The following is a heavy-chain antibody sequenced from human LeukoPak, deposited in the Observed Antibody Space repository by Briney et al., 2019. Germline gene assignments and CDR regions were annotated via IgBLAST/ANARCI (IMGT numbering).Heavy chain of an antibody. CDR2: IHYSGST. V-gene: IGHV4-39*01. J-gene: IGHJ4*02. CDR3: ATKYCSSTSCYTGL. Sequence: PSETLSLTCTVSGGSISSSSYYWGWIRQPPGKGLEWIGSIHYSGSTYYNPSLKSRVTISVDTSKNQFSLKLRSVTAADTAVYYCATKYCSSTSCYTGLWGQGTLVIVSS. CDR1: GGSISSSSYY. D-gene: IGHD2-2*02.